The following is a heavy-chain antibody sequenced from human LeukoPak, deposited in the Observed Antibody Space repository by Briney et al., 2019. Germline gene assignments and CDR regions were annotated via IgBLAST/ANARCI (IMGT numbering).Heavy chain of an antibody. Sequence: PGGSLRLSCVASGFTVSTNYMSWVRQAPGKGLEWVGRIHTNIDGGRIDYAPPVKGRFTISRDDSKNTLYLQMNSLKTEDTAVYYCTTGPLDSSPDKNWFDPWGQGTLVTVSS. V-gene: IGHV3-15*01. D-gene: IGHD3-22*01. J-gene: IGHJ5*02. CDR3: TTGPLDSSPDKNWFDP. CDR2: IHTNIDGGRI. CDR1: GFTVSTNY.